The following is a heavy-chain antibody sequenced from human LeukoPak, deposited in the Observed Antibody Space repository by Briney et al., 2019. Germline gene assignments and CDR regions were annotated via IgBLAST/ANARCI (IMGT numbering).Heavy chain of an antibody. Sequence: GGSLRLSCAASGFTFSSYAMHWVRQAPGKGLEWVAVISYDGSNKYYADSVKGRFTISRDNSKNTLYLQMNSLRAEDTAVYYCARSTVTTSTLVDPWGQGTLVTVSS. J-gene: IGHJ5*02. D-gene: IGHD4-17*01. V-gene: IGHV3-30-3*01. CDR3: ARSTVTTSTLVDP. CDR1: GFTFSSYA. CDR2: ISYDGSNK.